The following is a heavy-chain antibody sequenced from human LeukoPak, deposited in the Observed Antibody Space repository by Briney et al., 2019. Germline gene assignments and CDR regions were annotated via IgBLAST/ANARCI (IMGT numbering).Heavy chain of an antibody. D-gene: IGHD2-2*01. J-gene: IGHJ6*02. V-gene: IGHV1-24*01. Sequence: ASVKVSCMVSGYTLTELSMHWVRQAPGKGLEWMGGFDPEDGETIYAQKFQGRVTMTEDTSTDTAYMELSSLRSEDTAVYYCATVPAQGQLHYYYYGMDVWGQGTTVTVSS. CDR1: GYTLTELS. CDR3: ATVPAQGQLHYYYYGMDV. CDR2: FDPEDGET.